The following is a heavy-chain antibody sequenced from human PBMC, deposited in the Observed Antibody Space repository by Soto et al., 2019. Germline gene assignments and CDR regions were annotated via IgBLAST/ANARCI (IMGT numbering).Heavy chain of an antibody. CDR2: VKSDGTEK. Sequence: GGSLRLSCAASGFTFSAYWMSWVRQAPGKGLEWVASVKSDGTEKSYADSVKGRFTISRDNAKNSVHLQMNSLRVEDTALYYCAKRSDVSSRSYDHWGQGTLVTVSS. J-gene: IGHJ4*02. V-gene: IGHV3-7*03. CDR1: GFTFSAYW. D-gene: IGHD1-26*01. CDR3: AKRSDVSSRSYDH.